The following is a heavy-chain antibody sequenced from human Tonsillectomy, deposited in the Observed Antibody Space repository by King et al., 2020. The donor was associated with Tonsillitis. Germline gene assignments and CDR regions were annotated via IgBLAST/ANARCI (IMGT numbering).Heavy chain of an antibody. CDR1: GFTFSSYA. CDR3: ASGSNTGWYDYYYYMDV. V-gene: IGHV3-30-3*01. D-gene: IGHD6-19*01. CDR2: ISYDGSNN. J-gene: IGHJ6*03. Sequence: VQLVESGGGVVQPGRSLRLSCAASGFTFSSYAMHWVRQAPGKGLEWVALISYDGSNNYYADSVKGRFTISRDNSKNTLSLQMNSLRAEDTAVYYCASGSNTGWYDYYYYMDVWGKGTTVTVSS.